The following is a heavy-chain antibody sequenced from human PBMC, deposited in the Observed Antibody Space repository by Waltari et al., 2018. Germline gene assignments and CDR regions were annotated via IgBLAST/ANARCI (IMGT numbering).Heavy chain of an antibody. V-gene: IGHV3-21*01. Sequence: EVQLVESGGGLVKPGGSLRLSCAASGFTFSSYSMNWVRQAPGKGLEWVSSISSSSSYIYYADSVKGRFTISRDNAKNSLYLQMNSLRAEDTAVYYCARDLGGEDMGAADYWGQGTLVTVSS. CDR2: ISSSSSYI. CDR1: GFTFSSYS. J-gene: IGHJ4*02. CDR3: ARDLGGEDMGAADY. D-gene: IGHD1-26*01.